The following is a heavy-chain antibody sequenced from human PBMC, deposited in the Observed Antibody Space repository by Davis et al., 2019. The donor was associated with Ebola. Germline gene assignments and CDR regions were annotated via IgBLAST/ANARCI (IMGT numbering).Heavy chain of an antibody. CDR3: ARERPVQLWSGEFDY. Sequence: SVKVSCKASGGTFSSYAISWVRQAPGQGLEWMGRIIPILGIANYAQKFQGRVTITADKSTSTAYMELSSLRSEDTAMYYCARERPVQLWSGEFDYWGQGTLVTVSS. D-gene: IGHD5-18*01. J-gene: IGHJ4*02. V-gene: IGHV1-69*04. CDR2: IIPILGIA. CDR1: GGTFSSYA.